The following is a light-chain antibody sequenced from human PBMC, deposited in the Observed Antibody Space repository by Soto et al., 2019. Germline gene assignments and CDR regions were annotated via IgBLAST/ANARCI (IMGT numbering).Light chain of an antibody. CDR3: QSYDSSLLGDV. V-gene: IGLV1-40*01. CDR1: SSNIGAGYD. Sequence: QSVLTQPPSVSGAPGQRVTISCTGSSSNIGAGYDVHWYQQLPGTAPKLLIYGNSNRPSGVPDRFSGSKSGPSASLAITGLQAEDEADYCCQSYDSSLLGDVFGTGTNLTVL. J-gene: IGLJ1*01. CDR2: GNS.